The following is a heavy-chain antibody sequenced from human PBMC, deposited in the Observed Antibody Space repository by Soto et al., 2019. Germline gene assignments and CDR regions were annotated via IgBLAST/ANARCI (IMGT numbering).Heavy chain of an antibody. CDR2: MNPNSGNT. CDR1: GYTFTSYD. Sequence: QVQLVQSGAEVKKPGASVKVSCKASGYTFTSYDINWVRQATGQGLEWMGWMNPNSGNTGYAQKFQGSVTMTRNTSISTAYMELRSLRSEDTAVYYCASGSRGPWAFDYWGQGTLVTVSS. CDR3: ASGSRGPWAFDY. V-gene: IGHV1-8*01. D-gene: IGHD7-27*01. J-gene: IGHJ4*02.